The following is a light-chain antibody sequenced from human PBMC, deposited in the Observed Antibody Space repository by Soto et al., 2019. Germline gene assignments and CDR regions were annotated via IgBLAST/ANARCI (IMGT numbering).Light chain of an antibody. CDR2: KTN. Sequence: QPVLTQPPSASGTPGQGITMSCSGGYYNIGKNLVYWYQQRPGTAPKLLIYKTNQRPSGVPDRFSGSKSGSSASLAISGLRSEDEADYSCAAWDDSLSAWVFGGGTKVTVL. CDR1: YYNIGKNL. CDR3: AAWDDSLSAWV. J-gene: IGLJ3*02. V-gene: IGLV1-47*01.